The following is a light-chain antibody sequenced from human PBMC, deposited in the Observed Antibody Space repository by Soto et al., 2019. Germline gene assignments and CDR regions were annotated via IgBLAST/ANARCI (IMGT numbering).Light chain of an antibody. J-gene: IGKJ2*01. V-gene: IGKV3-20*01. CDR3: QQYGSSPRT. Sequence: EIVLTQSPGTLSLSPGERATLSCRASQSVRSNHLACYQQKPGQAPRLLIYDASSRATGIPDRFSGSGSGTTFTLTISRLEPEDFAAYYCQQYGSSPRTFGRGTKLEI. CDR1: QSVRSNH. CDR2: DAS.